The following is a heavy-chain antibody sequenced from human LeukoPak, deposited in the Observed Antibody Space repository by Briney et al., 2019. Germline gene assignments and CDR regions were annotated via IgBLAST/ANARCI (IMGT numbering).Heavy chain of an antibody. D-gene: IGHD3-3*01. CDR2: LSYGGTNK. CDR3: ARDRSGYANDAFDF. J-gene: IGHJ3*01. CDR1: GFTFSDYA. Sequence: PGGSLRPSCAASGFTFSDYAMHWVRQAPGKGLEWVAVLSYGGTNKYYADSVKGRFTIPRDNSKNTMFLQMNSLRAEDTAVYHCARDRSGYANDAFDFWGQGTMVTVSS. V-gene: IGHV3-30-3*01.